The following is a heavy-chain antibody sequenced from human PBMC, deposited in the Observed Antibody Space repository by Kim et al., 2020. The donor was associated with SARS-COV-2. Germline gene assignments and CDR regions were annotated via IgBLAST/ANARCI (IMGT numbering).Heavy chain of an antibody. Sequence: ASVKVSCKTSRYTFTNHYMHWVRQAPGQGLEWMGIINPSAGSTSYAQKFEGRVTMTRDTSTSTVYMELSSLRSEDTVVYYCARQRYSRSFWFDPWGQGTLVTVSS. D-gene: IGHD6-13*01. J-gene: IGHJ5*02. CDR2: INPSAGST. CDR3: ARQRYSRSFWFDP. CDR1: RYTFTNHY. V-gene: IGHV1-46*01.